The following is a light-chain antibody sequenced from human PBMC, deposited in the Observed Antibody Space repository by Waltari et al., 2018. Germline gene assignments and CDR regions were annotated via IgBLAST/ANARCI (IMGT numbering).Light chain of an antibody. CDR1: SSDVGGYNY. Sequence: QSALTQPRSVSGSPGQSVTISCTGTSSDVGGYNYVSWYQQHPGKPPKLMIYDVNKRPSGVPDRFSGSKSGNTASLTISGLQAEDEADYHCCSYAGSYTYVVFGGGTKLTVL. CDR3: CSYAGSYTYVV. CDR2: DVN. V-gene: IGLV2-11*01. J-gene: IGLJ2*01.